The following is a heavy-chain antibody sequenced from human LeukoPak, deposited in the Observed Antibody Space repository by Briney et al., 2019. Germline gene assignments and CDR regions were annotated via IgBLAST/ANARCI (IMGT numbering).Heavy chain of an antibody. CDR3: ARVTPPQTAMPGY. CDR2: IYYSGST. CDR1: GGSISSSSYY. Sequence: SETLSLTCTVSGGSISSSSYYWGWIRQPPGKGLEWIGSIYYSGSTYYNPSLKSRVTISVDTSKNQFSLKLSSVTAADTAVYYCARVTPPQTAMPGYWGQGTLVTVSS. J-gene: IGHJ4*02. D-gene: IGHD2-2*01. V-gene: IGHV4-39*07.